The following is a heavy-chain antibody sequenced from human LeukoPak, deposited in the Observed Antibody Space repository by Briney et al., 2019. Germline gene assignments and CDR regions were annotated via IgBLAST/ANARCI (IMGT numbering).Heavy chain of an antibody. CDR1: GYIFTDYH. D-gene: IGHD2-2*03. J-gene: IGHJ4*02. CDR3: ARDPQYTFGYPTYDY. CDR2: INLRNSQF. V-gene: IGHV1-2*02. Sequence: GASVKVSCKASGYIFTDYHLHWVRQAPGQGLEWMGDINLRNSQFKFAKKFQGRAIMTRDPSISTLYMDLSGLTPDDTAVYYCARDPQYTFGYPTYDYWGQGTLVTVSS.